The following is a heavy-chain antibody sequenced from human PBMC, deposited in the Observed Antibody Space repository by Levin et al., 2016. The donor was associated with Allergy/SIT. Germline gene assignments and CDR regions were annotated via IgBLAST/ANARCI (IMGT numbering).Heavy chain of an antibody. Sequence: VRQMPGKGLEWMGGIIPIFGTANYAQKFQGRVTITADESTSTAYMELSSLRSEDTAVYYCASAIRGLDYYYGMDVWGQGTTVTVSS. V-gene: IGHV1-69*01. J-gene: IGHJ6*02. D-gene: IGHD2-2*01. CDR3: ASAIRGLDYYYGMDV. CDR2: IIPIFGTA.